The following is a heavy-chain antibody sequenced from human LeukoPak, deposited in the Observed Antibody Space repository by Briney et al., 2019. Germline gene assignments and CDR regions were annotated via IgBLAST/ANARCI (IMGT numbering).Heavy chain of an antibody. Sequence: SETLSLTCTVSGGSISSYYWSWIRQPPGKGLEWIGYIYYSGSTNYNPSLKSRVTISVDTSKNQFSLKLSSVTAAGTAVYYCARVRREIFGVVDVWGQGTTVTVSS. CDR1: GGSISSYY. V-gene: IGHV4-59*01. D-gene: IGHD3-3*01. CDR3: ARVRREIFGVVDV. CDR2: IYYSGST. J-gene: IGHJ6*02.